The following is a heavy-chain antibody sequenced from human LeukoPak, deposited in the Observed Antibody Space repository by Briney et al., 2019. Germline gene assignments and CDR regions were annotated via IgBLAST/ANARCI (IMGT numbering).Heavy chain of an antibody. CDR3: AKVEGCSYYYYMDV. CDR2: ISGSGGST. J-gene: IGHJ6*03. CDR1: GFTFSSYA. V-gene: IGHV3-23*01. D-gene: IGHD4/OR15-4a*01. Sequence: SGGSLRLSCAASGFTFSSYAMSWVRQAPGRGLEWVSAISGSGGSTYYADSVKGRFTISRDNSKNTLYLQMNSLRAEDTAVYYCAKVEGCSYYYYMDVWGKGTTVTVSS.